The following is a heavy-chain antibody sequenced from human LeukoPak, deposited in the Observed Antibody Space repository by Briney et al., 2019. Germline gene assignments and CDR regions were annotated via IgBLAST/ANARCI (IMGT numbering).Heavy chain of an antibody. V-gene: IGHV4-34*01. CDR1: GGSFSGYY. J-gene: IGHJ4*02. CDR3: ARGRVVRGVMAY. CDR2: INHSGST. D-gene: IGHD3-10*01. Sequence: SETLSLTCAVYGGSFSGYYWSWIRQPPGKGLEWIGEINHSGSTNYNPSLKSRVTISVDTSKNRFSLKLSSVTAADTAVYYCARGRVVRGVMAYWGQGTLVTVSS.